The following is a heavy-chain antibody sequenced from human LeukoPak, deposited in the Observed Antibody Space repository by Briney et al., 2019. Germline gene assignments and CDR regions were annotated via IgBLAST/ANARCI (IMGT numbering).Heavy chain of an antibody. V-gene: IGHV4-39*01. CDR3: ARALGYCSGGSCTRGYNWFDP. CDR2: IYFGGST. J-gene: IGHJ5*02. CDR1: GGSISSSDYY. Sequence: PSETLSLTCTVPGGSISSSDYYWGWIRQPPGKGLEWIGSIYFGGSTYYNPSLKSRVTISVDTSMNQFSLKLSFATTADTAVYYCARALGYCSGGSCTRGYNWFDPWGQGTLVTVPS. D-gene: IGHD2-15*01.